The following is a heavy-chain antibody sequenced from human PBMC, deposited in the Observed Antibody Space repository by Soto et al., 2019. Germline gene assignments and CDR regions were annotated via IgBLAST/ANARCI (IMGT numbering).Heavy chain of an antibody. D-gene: IGHD3-3*01. J-gene: IGHJ6*02. CDR3: AKDQVGRFYGYYYYGMDV. Sequence: QVQLVESGGGVVQPGRSLRLSCAASGFTFSSYGMHWVRQAPGKGLEWVAVISYDGSNKYYADSVKGRFTISRDNSKNTLYLQMNSLRAEDTAVYYCAKDQVGRFYGYYYYGMDVWGQGTTVTVSS. CDR1: GFTFSSYG. V-gene: IGHV3-30*18. CDR2: ISYDGSNK.